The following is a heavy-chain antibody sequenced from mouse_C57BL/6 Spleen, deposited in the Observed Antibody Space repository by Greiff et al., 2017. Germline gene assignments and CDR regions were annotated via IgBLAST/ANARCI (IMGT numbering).Heavy chain of an antibody. CDR2: NYPGDGDT. J-gene: IGHJ4*01. Sequence: VQLQESGPELVKPGASVKISCKASGYAFSSSWMNWVKQRPGKGLEWSGRNYPGDGDTNYNGKFKGEPTLTADKSSSTAYMPLSSLTAEDSAVYFCARDSYYCGSRDAMGYWGHVASVTVSS. CDR3: ARDSYYCGSRDAMGY. CDR1: GYAFSSSW. V-gene: IGHV1-82*01. D-gene: IGHD1-1*01.